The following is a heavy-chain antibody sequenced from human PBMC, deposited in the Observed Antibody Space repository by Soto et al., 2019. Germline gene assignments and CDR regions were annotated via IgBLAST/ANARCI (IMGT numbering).Heavy chain of an antibody. V-gene: IGHV2-5*01. J-gene: IGHJ4*02. D-gene: IGHD3-22*01. CDR2: IYWNDDK. Sequence: SGPTLVNPTQTLTLTCTFSGFSLSTSGVGVGWIRQPPGKALEWLALIYWNDDKRYSPSLKSRLTITKDTSKNQVVLTMTNMDPVDTATYYCAHRRGYYDSSGYYPVDYWGQGTLVTVAS. CDR3: AHRRGYYDSSGYYPVDY. CDR1: GFSLSTSGVG.